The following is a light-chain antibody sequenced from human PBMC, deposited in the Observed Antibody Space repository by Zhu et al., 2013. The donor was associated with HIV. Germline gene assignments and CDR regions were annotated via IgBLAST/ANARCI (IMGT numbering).Light chain of an antibody. CDR1: NIVRKS. CDR2: DDS. Sequence: SYELTQPPSVSVAPGKSARITCGGNNIVRKSVHWYQQKAGQAPVLVVYDDSDRPSGIPERFSGSNSGNTATLTISRVEAGDEADYYCQVWDNINDHLVVFGGGTKADRP. J-gene: IGLJ2*01. V-gene: IGLV3-21*03. CDR3: QVWDNINDHLVV.